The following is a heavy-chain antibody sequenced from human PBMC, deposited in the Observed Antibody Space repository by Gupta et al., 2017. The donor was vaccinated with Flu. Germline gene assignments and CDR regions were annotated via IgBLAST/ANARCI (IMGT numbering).Heavy chain of an antibody. Sequence: VRQAPGKGLEWVSYISSSSSTIYYADSVKGRFTISRDNAKNSLYLQMNSLRAEDTAVYYCARDYYDSSGYYGYYYYGMDVWGQGTTVTVSS. J-gene: IGHJ6*02. CDR2: ISSSSSTI. D-gene: IGHD3-22*01. CDR3: ARDYYDSSGYYGYYYYGMDV. V-gene: IGHV3-48*01.